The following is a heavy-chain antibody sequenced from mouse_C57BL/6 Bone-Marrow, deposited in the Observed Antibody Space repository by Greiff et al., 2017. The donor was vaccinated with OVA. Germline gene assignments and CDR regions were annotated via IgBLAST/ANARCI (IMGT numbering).Heavy chain of an antibody. D-gene: IGHD2-3*01. J-gene: IGHJ3*01. CDR3: TPLYDGYFWFAY. CDR2: IDPENGDT. CDR1: GFNIKDDY. V-gene: IGHV14-4*01. Sequence: VQLQQSGAELVRPGASVKLSCTASGFNIKDDYMHWMKQRPEQGLEWIGWIDPENGDTEYASKFQGKATITADTSSNTAYLQLSSLTSEDTAVYYCTPLYDGYFWFAYWGQGTLVTVSA.